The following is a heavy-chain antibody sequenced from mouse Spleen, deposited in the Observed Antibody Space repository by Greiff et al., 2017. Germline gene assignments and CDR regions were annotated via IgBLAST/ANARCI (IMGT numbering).Heavy chain of an antibody. D-gene: IGHD2-5*01. CDR2: INYDGSST. CDR1: GFTFSDYY. J-gene: IGHJ1*01. Sequence: EVNVVESEGGLVQPGSSMKLSCTASGFTFSDYYMAWVRQVPEKGLEWVANINYDGSSTYYLDSLKSRFIISRDNAKNILYLQMSSLKSEDTATYYCARRAYSNWYFDVWGAGTTVTVSS. CDR3: ARRAYSNWYFDV. V-gene: IGHV5-16*02.